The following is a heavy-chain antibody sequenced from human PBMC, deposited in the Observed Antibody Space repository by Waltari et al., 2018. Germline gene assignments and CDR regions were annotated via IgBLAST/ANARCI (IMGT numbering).Heavy chain of an antibody. CDR2: ISYDGSNK. V-gene: IGHV3-30-3*01. Sequence: QVQLVESGGGVVQPGRSLRLSCAASGFTFSSYAMHWVRQAPGQGLEWVAVISYDGSNKYYADSVKGRFTISRDNSKNTLYLQMNSLRAEDTAVYYCARESPPSSSSNAGDFQHWGQGTLVTVSS. J-gene: IGHJ1*01. CDR1: GFTFSSYA. D-gene: IGHD6-6*01. CDR3: ARESPPSSSSNAGDFQH.